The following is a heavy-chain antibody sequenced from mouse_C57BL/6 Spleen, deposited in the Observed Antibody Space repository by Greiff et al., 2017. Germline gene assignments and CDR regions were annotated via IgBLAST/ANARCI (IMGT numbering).Heavy chain of an antibody. J-gene: IGHJ1*03. CDR1: GYTFTSYW. V-gene: IGHV1-64*01. D-gene: IGHD1-1*01. Sequence: VQLQQPGAELVKPGASVKLSCKASGYTFTSYWMHWVKQRPGQGLEWIGMIHPNSGSTNYNEKFKSKATLTVDKSSSTAYMQLSSLTSEDSAVYYCARYLTTVVVNWYFDVWGTGTTVTVSS. CDR2: IHPNSGST. CDR3: ARYLTTVVVNWYFDV.